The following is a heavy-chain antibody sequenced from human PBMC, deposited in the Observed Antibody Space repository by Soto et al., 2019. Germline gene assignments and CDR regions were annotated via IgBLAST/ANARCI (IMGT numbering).Heavy chain of an antibody. V-gene: IGHV4-4*07. CDR3: ARGMTPLGAPAWYYFDS. Sequence: PSETLSLTCTVSGASITGSSYWSWIRQPAGKGLEWIGRSSLSGTTNYNPSLRGRVTMSADVSKNQFSLRLTSVTAADTALYYCARGMTPLGAPAWYYFDSWGQGTLVTVSS. D-gene: IGHD2-15*01. CDR1: GASITGSSY. CDR2: SSLSGTT. J-gene: IGHJ4*02.